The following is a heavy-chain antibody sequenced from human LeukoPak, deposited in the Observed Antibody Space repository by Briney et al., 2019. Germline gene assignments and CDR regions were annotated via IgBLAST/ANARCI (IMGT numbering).Heavy chain of an antibody. J-gene: IGHJ6*02. CDR1: GFTFGSYA. D-gene: IGHD3-10*02. CDR3: ARCSGYGMDV. CDR2: MSFDGTHI. Sequence: GRSLRLPCAASGFTFGSYAMHWVRQAPGKGLEWVAVMSFDGTHIYYADSVKGRFTISRDNSKNTLYLQMNSLRAEDTAVYYCARCSGYGMDVWGQGTTVTVSS. V-gene: IGHV3-30*04.